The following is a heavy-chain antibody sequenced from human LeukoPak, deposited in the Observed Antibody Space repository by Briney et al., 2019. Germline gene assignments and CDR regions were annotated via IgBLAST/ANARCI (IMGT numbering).Heavy chain of an antibody. CDR1: GGSFSGYY. CDR3: ARGKIVVVPAAIPRRYGMDV. J-gene: IGHJ6*04. CDR2: INHSGST. V-gene: IGHV4-34*01. Sequence: SETLSLTCAVYGGSFSGYYWSWIRQPPGKGLEWIGEINHSGSTNYNPSLKRRVTISVDTSKNQFSLKLSSVTAADTAVYYCARGKIVVVPAAIPRRYGMDVWGKGTTVTVSS. D-gene: IGHD2-2*02.